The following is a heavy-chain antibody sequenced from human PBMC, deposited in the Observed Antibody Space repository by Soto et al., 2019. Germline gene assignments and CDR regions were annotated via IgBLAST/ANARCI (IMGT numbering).Heavy chain of an antibody. CDR2: IYYSGST. CDR1: GGSISSYY. D-gene: IGHD3-3*01. CDR3: ARVSSDDFWSGYYAPNWFDP. V-gene: IGHV4-59*12. Sequence: TCTVSGGSISSYYWSWIRQPPGKGLEWIGYIYYSGSTNYNPSLKSRVTISVDRSKNQFSLKLSSVTAADTAVYYCARVSSDDFWSGYYAPNWFDPWGQGTLVTVSS. J-gene: IGHJ5*02.